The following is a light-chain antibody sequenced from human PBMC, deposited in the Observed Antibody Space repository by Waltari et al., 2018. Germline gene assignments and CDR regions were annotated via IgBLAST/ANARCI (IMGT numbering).Light chain of an antibody. CDR3: QHYVRLPVT. CDR2: DAS. V-gene: IGKV3-20*01. J-gene: IGKJ1*01. Sequence: VLTQSPGPLPLSPGERATLSCRASQSVGRALAWYQQKPGQAPRLLIYDASIRATGVPDRFSGSGSGTDFSLTISRLEPEDVAVYNCQHYVRLPVTFGQGTKVE. CDR1: QSVGRA.